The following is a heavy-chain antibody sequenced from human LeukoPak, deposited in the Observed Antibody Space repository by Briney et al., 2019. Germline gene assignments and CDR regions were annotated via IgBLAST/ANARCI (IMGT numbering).Heavy chain of an antibody. V-gene: IGHV5-10-1*01. J-gene: IGHJ4*02. Sequence: GESLKISCKGSGYSFTSYWISWVRQMPGKGLEWMGRIDPSDSYTNYSPSFQGHVTISADKSISTAYLQWSSLKASDTAMYYYARRAKSYCSGGSCYLDYWGQGTLVTVSS. CDR1: GYSFTSYW. CDR3: ARRAKSYCSGGSCYLDY. D-gene: IGHD2-15*01. CDR2: IDPSDSYT.